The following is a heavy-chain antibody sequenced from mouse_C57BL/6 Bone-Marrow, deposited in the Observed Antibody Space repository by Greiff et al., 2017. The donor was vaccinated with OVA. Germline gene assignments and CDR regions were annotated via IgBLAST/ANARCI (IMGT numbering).Heavy chain of an antibody. CDR2: ISSGGSYT. CDR1: GFTFSSYG. Sequence: EVMLVESGGDLVKPGGSLKLSCAASGFTFSSYGMSWVRQTPDKRLEWVATISSGGSYTYYPDSVKGRFTISRDNAKNTLYLQMSSLKSEDTAMYYCARHPYYYGFFDYGGQGTTLTVSS. CDR3: ARHPYYYGFFDY. V-gene: IGHV5-6*01. J-gene: IGHJ2*01. D-gene: IGHD1-1*01.